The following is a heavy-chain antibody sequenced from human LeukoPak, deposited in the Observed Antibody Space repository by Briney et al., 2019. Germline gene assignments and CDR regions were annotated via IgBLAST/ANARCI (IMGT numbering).Heavy chain of an antibody. CDR1: GYSVSSNSAA. CDR3: ARDRGYSSSWYQGFDY. CDR2: TYYRSKWYN. D-gene: IGHD6-13*01. V-gene: IGHV6-1*01. Sequence: SQTLSLTCAISGYSVSSNSAAWNWIRQSPSRGLEWLGRTYYRSKWYNDYAVSVKSRITINPDTSKNQFSLQLNSVTPEDTAVYYCARDRGYSSSWYQGFDYWGQGTLVTVSS. J-gene: IGHJ4*02.